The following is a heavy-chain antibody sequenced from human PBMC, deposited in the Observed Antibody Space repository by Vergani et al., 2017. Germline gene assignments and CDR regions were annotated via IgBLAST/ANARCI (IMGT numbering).Heavy chain of an antibody. CDR1: GFTFSSYA. J-gene: IGHJ3*02. Sequence: QVQLVESGGGVVQPGRSLRLSCAASGFTFSSYAMHWVRQAPGKGLEWVAVISYDGSNKYYADSVKGRFTISRDNSKNTLYLQMNSLRAEDTAVYYCARDLQAKEGHDAFDIWGQGTMVTVSS. CDR3: ARDLQAKEGHDAFDI. D-gene: IGHD4-11*01. CDR2: ISYDGSNK. V-gene: IGHV3-30-3*01.